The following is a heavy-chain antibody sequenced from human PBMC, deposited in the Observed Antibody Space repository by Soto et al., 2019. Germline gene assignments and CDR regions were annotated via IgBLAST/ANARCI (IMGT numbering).Heavy chain of an antibody. Sequence: QVQLVQSGAEVKKPGSSVKVSCKASGGTFSSYTISWVRQAPGQGLEWMGRIIPILGIANYAQKFQGRVTITADKSTSTVYMEPSSMRSEATAVYYCASLTSSAYYYGMDVWGQGTTVTVSS. CDR3: ASLTSSAYYYGMDV. J-gene: IGHJ6*02. CDR2: IIPILGIA. V-gene: IGHV1-69*02. D-gene: IGHD3-10*01. CDR1: GGTFSSYT.